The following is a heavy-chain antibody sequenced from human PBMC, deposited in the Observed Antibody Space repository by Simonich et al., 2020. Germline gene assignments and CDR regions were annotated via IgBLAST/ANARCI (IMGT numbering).Heavy chain of an antibody. CDR3: ARGRLTGDKGAFDI. D-gene: IGHD7-27*01. CDR2: INPNSGVT. CDR1: GYTFTGYY. J-gene: IGHJ3*02. Sequence: QVQLVQSGAEVKKPGASVKVSCKASGYTFTGYYMHGGRQAPGKVLGWRGWINPNSGVTNYAQKFQGRVTMTRDTSISTAYMELSRLRSDDTAVYYCARGRLTGDKGAFDIWGQGTMVTVSS. V-gene: IGHV1-2*02.